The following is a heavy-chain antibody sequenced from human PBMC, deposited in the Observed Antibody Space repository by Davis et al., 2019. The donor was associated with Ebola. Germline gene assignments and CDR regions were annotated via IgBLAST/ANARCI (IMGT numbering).Heavy chain of an antibody. J-gene: IGHJ4*02. V-gene: IGHV1-18*01. CDR1: GGTFSSYA. D-gene: IGHD3-3*01. CDR3: AREWSGSLGPFDY. Sequence: ASVKVSCKASGGTFSSYAISWVRQAPGQGLEWMGGISAYNGNTNYAQKFQGRVTITRDTSASTAYMELSSLRSEDTAVYYCAREWSGSLGPFDYWGQGTLVTVSS. CDR2: ISAYNGNT.